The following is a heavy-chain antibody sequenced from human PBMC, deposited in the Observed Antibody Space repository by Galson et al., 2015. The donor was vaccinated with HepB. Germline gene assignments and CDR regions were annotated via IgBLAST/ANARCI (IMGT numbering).Heavy chain of an antibody. CDR2: ISASNGNT. V-gene: IGHV1-18*01. CDR1: GYTFTNYG. Sequence: SVKVSCKASGYTFTNYGISWVRQAPGQGLEWMGWISASNGNTNYAQNLQGRVTMTTDTSTNTAYVELRSLRSDDTAVYYCSRLGAAAGFLGYWGQGTLVTVSS. J-gene: IGHJ4*02. CDR3: SRLGAAAGFLGY. D-gene: IGHD6-13*01.